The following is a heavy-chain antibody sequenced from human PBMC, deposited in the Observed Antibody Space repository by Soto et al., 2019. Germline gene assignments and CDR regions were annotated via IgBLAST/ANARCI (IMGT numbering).Heavy chain of an antibody. J-gene: IGHJ4*02. CDR1: GGTFNTYT. CDR2: FIPILDMA. CDR3: AITYCRDNSCPRDFDF. Sequence: QVQVVQSGAEVKKPESSGKVSCKPSGGTFNTYTVNWVRLAPGHGLEWMGRFIPILDMANYAQKFQDRVTITADRSXXXAXMELNSLTSDDTAVYYCAITYCRDNSCPRDFDFWGPGTRVTVSS. D-gene: IGHD2-21*01. V-gene: IGHV1-69*02.